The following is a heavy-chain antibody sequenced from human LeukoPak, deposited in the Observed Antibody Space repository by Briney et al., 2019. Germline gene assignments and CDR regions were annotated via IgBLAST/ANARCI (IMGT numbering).Heavy chain of an antibody. Sequence: GESLKISCKGSGYSFTSYWIGWVRQMPGKGLEWMGIIYPGDSDTRYSPSFQGRVTISADKSISTAYLQWSSLKASDTAMYYCAREGSYYYDSSGYLFDYWGQGTLVTVSS. J-gene: IGHJ4*02. CDR1: GYSFTSYW. V-gene: IGHV5-51*01. CDR2: IYPGDSDT. CDR3: AREGSYYYDSSGYLFDY. D-gene: IGHD3-22*01.